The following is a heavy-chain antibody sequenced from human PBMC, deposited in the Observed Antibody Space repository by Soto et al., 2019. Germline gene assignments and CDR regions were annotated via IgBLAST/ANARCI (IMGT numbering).Heavy chain of an antibody. CDR1: GYTFTNYH. CDR2: INPSGGTT. CDR3: AREVLIDLNYFDY. D-gene: IGHD2-21*01. J-gene: IGHJ4*02. Sequence: ASVKVSCKASGYTFTNYHIHWVRQAPEDGLEWMGRINPSGGTTIYAQKFHGRVTMTRDTSTSTVYMELSSLRSEDTAVYYCAREVLIDLNYFDYWCQGALVTVSS. V-gene: IGHV1-46*01.